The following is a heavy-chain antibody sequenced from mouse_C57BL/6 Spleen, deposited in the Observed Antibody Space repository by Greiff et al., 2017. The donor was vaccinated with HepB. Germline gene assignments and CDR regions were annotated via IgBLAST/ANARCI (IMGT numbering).Heavy chain of an antibody. J-gene: IGHJ2*01. Sequence: VKLMESGPELVKPGASVKISCKASGYAFSSSWMNWVKQRPGKGLEWIGRIYPGDGDTNYNGKFKGKATLTADKSSSTAYMQLSSLTSEDSAVYFCARGDYVDYWGQGTTLTVSS. CDR3: ARGDYVDY. CDR2: IYPGDGDT. CDR1: GYAFSSSW. V-gene: IGHV1-82*01.